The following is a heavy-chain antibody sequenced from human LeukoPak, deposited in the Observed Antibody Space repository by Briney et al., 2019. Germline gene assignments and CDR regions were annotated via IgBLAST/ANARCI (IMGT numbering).Heavy chain of an antibody. CDR3: VREGTYFFASGSFQGYYFDN. V-gene: IGHV3-30*03. Sequence: GGSLRLSRAASGFTFSSYGMHWVRQAPGKGLEWVAVISYDGSNKYYADSVKGRFTVSRDNSNHTVYLEMDRLRVEDTAIYYCVREGTYFFASGSFQGYYFDNWGQGTLVTVSS. CDR1: GFTFSSYG. D-gene: IGHD3-10*01. CDR2: ISYDGSNK. J-gene: IGHJ4*02.